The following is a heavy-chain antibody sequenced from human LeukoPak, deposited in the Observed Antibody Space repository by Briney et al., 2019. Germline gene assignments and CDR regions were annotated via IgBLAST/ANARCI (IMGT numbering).Heavy chain of an antibody. Sequence: PGRSLRLSCAASGFTFSDYYMSWIRQAPGKGLEWVSYISSSGSTIYYADSVKGRFTISRDNAKNSLYLQMNSLRAEDTAVYYCAREYAGYGDVRSHVGGYGMDVWGQGTTVTVSS. CDR3: AREYAGYGDVRSHVGGYGMDV. D-gene: IGHD4-17*01. CDR2: ISSSGSTI. CDR1: GFTFSDYY. V-gene: IGHV3-11*01. J-gene: IGHJ6*02.